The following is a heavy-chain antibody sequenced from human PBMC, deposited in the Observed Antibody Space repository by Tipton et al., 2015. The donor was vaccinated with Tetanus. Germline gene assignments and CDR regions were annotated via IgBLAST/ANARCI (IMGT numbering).Heavy chain of an antibody. CDR2: IYHSGST. Sequence: SLRLSCAVSGGSISSSNWWSWVRQPPGKGLEWIGEIYHSGSTNYNPSLKSRVTISVDKSKNQFSLKLSSVTAADTAVYYCASIMVYARDAFDIWGQGTMVTVSS. J-gene: IGHJ3*02. D-gene: IGHD2-8*01. CDR3: ASIMVYARDAFDI. V-gene: IGHV4-4*02. CDR1: GGSISSSNW.